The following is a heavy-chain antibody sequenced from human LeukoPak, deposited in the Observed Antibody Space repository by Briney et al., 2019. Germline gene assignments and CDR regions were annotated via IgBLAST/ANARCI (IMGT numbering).Heavy chain of an antibody. D-gene: IGHD1-26*01. CDR1: GVSFSGYY. CDR3: AVGAVDAFDI. CDR2: INHSGST. Sequence: SETLSLTCAVYGVSFSGYYWSWIRQPPGEGLEWIGEINHSGSTNYNPSLKSRVTISVDTSKNQFSLKLSSVTAADTAVYYCAVGAVDAFDIWGQGTMVTVSS. J-gene: IGHJ3*02. V-gene: IGHV4-34*01.